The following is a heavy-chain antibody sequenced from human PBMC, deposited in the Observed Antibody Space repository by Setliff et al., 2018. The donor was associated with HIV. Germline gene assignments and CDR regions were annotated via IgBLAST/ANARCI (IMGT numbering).Heavy chain of an antibody. CDR3: AGPRGDEAFDI. Sequence: ASVKVSCKASGGTFSSYAISWVRQAPGQGLEWMGGIIPILGIANYAQKLQGRVTITADGPTNTFYMELSGLRSDDTAVYYCAGPRGDEAFDIWGQGTMVTVSS. D-gene: IGHD3-10*01. CDR1: GGTFSSYA. J-gene: IGHJ3*02. CDR2: IIPILGIA. V-gene: IGHV1-69*10.